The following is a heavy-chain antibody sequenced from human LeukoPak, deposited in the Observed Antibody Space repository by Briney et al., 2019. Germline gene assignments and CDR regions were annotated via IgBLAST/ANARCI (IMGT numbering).Heavy chain of an antibody. CDR3: AREVLELRGGYYYYYMDV. CDR1: GGSISSSNW. V-gene: IGHV4-4*02. CDR2: IYHSGST. D-gene: IGHD1-7*01. Sequence: SETLSLTCAVSGGSISSSNWWSWVRQPPGKGLEWIGEIYHSGSTNYNPSLKSRVTISVDTSKNQFSLKLSSVTAADTAVYYCAREVLELRGGYYYYYMDVWGKGTTVTVSS. J-gene: IGHJ6*03.